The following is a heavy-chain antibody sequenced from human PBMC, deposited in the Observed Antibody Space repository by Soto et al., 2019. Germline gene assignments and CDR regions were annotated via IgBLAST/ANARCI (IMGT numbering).Heavy chain of an antibody. CDR1: GGSISSYY. Sequence: SETLSLTCTVSGGSISSYYWSWIRQPAGKGLEWIGRIYTSGSTNYNPSLKSQVTMSVDTSKNQFSLKLSSVTAADTAVYYCASGYSYGYVDYYFDYWGQGTLVTVSS. J-gene: IGHJ4*02. CDR2: IYTSGST. V-gene: IGHV4-4*07. D-gene: IGHD5-18*01. CDR3: ASGYSYGYVDYYFDY.